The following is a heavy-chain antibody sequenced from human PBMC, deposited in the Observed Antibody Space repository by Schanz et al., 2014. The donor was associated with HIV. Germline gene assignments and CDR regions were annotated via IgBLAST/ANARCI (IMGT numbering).Heavy chain of an antibody. CDR1: GFTFSNFA. CDR3: ARSPDWAGTDAFEI. CDR2: IWYDGSYK. Sequence: QVQLVESGGGVVQPGRSLRLSCAASGFTFSNFAMHWVRQAPGKGLEWAAVIWYDGSYKYYADSVKGRFTISRANPKNTLYLQRNSLRAEDTAIYYCARSPDWAGTDAFEIWGQGTMVTVSS. D-gene: IGHD6-19*01. V-gene: IGHV3-33*01. J-gene: IGHJ3*02.